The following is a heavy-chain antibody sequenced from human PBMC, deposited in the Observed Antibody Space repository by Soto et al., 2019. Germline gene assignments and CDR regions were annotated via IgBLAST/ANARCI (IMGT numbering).Heavy chain of an antibody. D-gene: IGHD3-22*01. CDR1: GFTFSDYT. Sequence: GGSLRLSCAVSGFTFSDYTMNWVRQTPGKGLEWLSYINSRGTTIYYADSVKGRFTVSRDNANRSLNLQMNSLRDEDTAIYYCARGIRRGYYSYYGMDVWGHGTTVTVSS. V-gene: IGHV3-48*02. CDR2: INSRGTTI. CDR3: ARGIRRGYYSYYGMDV. J-gene: IGHJ6*02.